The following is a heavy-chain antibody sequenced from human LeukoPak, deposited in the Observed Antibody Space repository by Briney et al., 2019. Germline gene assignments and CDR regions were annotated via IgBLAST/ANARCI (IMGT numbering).Heavy chain of an antibody. D-gene: IGHD4-17*01. J-gene: IGHJ4*02. CDR1: GYTFTSYG. V-gene: IGHV1-18*01. CDR3: ARTLSPVTRRGYYFDY. CDR2: ISAYNGNT. Sequence: GASVKVSCKASGYTFTSYGISWVRQAPGQGLEWMGWISAYNGNTNYAQKLQGRVTMTTDTSTSTAYMELRSLRSDDTAVYYCARTLSPVTRRGYYFDYWGQGTLVTVSS.